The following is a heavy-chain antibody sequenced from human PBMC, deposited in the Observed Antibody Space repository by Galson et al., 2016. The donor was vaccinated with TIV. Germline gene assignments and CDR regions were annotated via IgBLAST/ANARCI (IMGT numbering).Heavy chain of an antibody. CDR1: GGTFSGYV. CDR3: ASDRNTAFDTYHYYYGMDV. V-gene: IGHV1-69*01. CDR2: IIPLFRTT. D-gene: IGHD5-18*01. Sequence: SCKASGGTFSGYVFNWVRLAPGQGLEWMGGIIPLFRTTNYAQKFQGRVTITADESTNTAYMELNSLRSGDTAVYYCASDRNTAFDTYHYYYGMDVWGQGTTVTVSS. J-gene: IGHJ6*02.